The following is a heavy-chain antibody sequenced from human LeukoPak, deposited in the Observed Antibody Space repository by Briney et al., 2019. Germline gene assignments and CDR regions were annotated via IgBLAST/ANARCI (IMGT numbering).Heavy chain of an antibody. CDR2: ISSSGSTI. Sequence: GGSLRLSCAASGFTFSSYGIHWVRQAPGKGLEWVSYISSSGSTIYYADSVKGRFTISRDNAKNSLHLQMNGLRAEDTAVYYCARQSRQELASDYWGQGTLATVSS. J-gene: IGHJ4*02. CDR1: GFTFSSYG. D-gene: IGHD6-13*01. CDR3: ARQSRQELASDY. V-gene: IGHV3-48*03.